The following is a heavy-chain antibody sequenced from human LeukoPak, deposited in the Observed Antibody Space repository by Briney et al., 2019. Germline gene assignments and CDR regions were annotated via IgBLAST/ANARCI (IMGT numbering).Heavy chain of an antibody. D-gene: IGHD3-10*01. CDR3: AKEEAWGVNAFDY. J-gene: IGHJ4*02. CDR1: GFTFSSYG. CDR2: TSYDGTYK. Sequence: LPGRSLRLSCAASGFTFSSYGLHWVRQPPGRGLEWVALTSYDGTYKYYADSVKGRFTVSRDSSKNTLYLQMNSLRAEDTAVYYCAKEEAWGVNAFDYWGQGTLVTVSS. V-gene: IGHV3-30*18.